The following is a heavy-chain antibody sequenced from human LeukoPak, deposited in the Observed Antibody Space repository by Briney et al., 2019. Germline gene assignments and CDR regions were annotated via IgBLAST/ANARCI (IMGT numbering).Heavy chain of an antibody. CDR3: ARLYKILGSGISSKYYYYYGMDV. J-gene: IGHJ6*02. CDR1: GGSISSYY. CDR2: IYYSGST. V-gene: IGHV4-59*08. Sequence: SETLSLTCTVSGGSISSYYWSWIRQPPGKGLEWIGYIYYSGSTNYNPSLKSRVTISVDTSKNQFSLKLCSVTAADTAVYYCARLYKILGSGISSKYYYYYGMDVWGQGTTVTVSS. D-gene: IGHD5-24*01.